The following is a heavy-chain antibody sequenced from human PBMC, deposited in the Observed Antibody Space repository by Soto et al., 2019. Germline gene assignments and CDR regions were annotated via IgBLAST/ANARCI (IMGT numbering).Heavy chain of an antibody. V-gene: IGHV1-2*04. CDR2: INPNSGGT. J-gene: IGHJ3*02. D-gene: IGHD6-6*01. CDR1: GYTFTGYY. CDR3: ATSSIAACSDAFDI. Sequence: GASVKVSCKASGYTFTGYYMHWVRQAPGQGLEWMGWINPNSGGTNYAQKFQGWVTMTRDTSISTAYMELSRLRSDDTAVYYCATSSIAACSDAFDIWGQGTMVTVSS.